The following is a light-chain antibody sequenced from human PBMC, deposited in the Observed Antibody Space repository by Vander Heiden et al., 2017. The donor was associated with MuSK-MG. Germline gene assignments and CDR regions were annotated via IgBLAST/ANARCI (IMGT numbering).Light chain of an antibody. V-gene: IGKV3-15*01. Sequence: EIVMTQSPATLSESPGERATLSCRAGQTISNYLAWYQQKRDQAPRLLIYGASVRATGIPARFSGSASGTEFTLTISSLQSEDFEVYYCLQYYNWPLTFGGGTKVEI. CDR3: LQYYNWPLT. J-gene: IGKJ4*01. CDR2: GAS. CDR1: QTISNY.